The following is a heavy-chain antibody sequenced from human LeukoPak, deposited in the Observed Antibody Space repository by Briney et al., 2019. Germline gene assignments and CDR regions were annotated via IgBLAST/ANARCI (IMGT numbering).Heavy chain of an antibody. Sequence: PSETLSLTCTVSGGSISSSSYYWGWIRQPAGKGLEWVGRIYTSGSTNYNPSLKSRVTMSVDTSKNQFSLKLSSVTAADTAVYYCARLNSYYYYYMDVWGKGTTVTISS. CDR1: GGSISSSSYY. V-gene: IGHV4-61*02. J-gene: IGHJ6*03. CDR3: ARLNSYYYYYMDV. CDR2: IYTSGST.